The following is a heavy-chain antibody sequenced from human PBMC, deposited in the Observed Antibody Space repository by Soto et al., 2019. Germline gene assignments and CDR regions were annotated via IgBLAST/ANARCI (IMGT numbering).Heavy chain of an antibody. CDR3: ASSHYDSVALWGMDV. D-gene: IGHD3-3*01. CDR2: IYTSGST. CDR1: GGSISSYY. J-gene: IGHJ6*02. V-gene: IGHV4-4*07. Sequence: PSETLSLTCTDSGGSISSYYWSWIRQPAGKGLEWIGRIYTSGSTNYNPSLKSRVTMSVDTSKNQFSLKLSSVTAADTAVYYCASSHYDSVALWGMDVWGQGTTVTVSS.